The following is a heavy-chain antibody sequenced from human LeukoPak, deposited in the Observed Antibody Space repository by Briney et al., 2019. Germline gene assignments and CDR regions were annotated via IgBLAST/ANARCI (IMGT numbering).Heavy chain of an antibody. V-gene: IGHV1-18*01. D-gene: IGHD3-9*01. CDR1: GYSFTSYG. CDR3: ARDLRYFDWLLAPHNDAFDI. J-gene: IGHJ3*02. Sequence: ASVKVSCKASGYSFTSYGISWVRQAPGQGLEWMGWVNGYNGKTNYVQNLQDRVTMTTDTSTSTAYMELSRLRSDDTAVYYCARDLRYFDWLLAPHNDAFDIWGQGTMVTVSS. CDR2: VNGYNGKT.